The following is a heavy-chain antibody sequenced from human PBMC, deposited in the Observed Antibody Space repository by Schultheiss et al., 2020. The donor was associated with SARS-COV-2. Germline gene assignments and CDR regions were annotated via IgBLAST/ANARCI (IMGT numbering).Heavy chain of an antibody. V-gene: IGHV3-72*01. CDR2: IRNKANSYTT. J-gene: IGHJ3*02. D-gene: IGHD5-18*01. CDR1: GFTFSDHY. Sequence: GESLKISCAASGFTFSDHYMDWVRQAPGKGLEWVGRIRNKANSYTTDPAASVKGRHTISRDDSKNSLFLQMNSLKTEDTAVYYCAREQIAMVAFDIWGQGTMVTVSS. CDR3: AREQIAMVAFDI.